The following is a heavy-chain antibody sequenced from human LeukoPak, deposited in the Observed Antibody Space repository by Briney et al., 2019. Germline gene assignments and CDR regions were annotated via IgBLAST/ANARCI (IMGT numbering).Heavy chain of an antibody. CDR2: ISSSGSTI. V-gene: IGHV3-48*03. Sequence: PGGSLRLSCAASGFTFSSYEMNWVRQAPGKGLEWVSYISSSGSTIYYADSVKGRFTISRDNAKNSLYLQMNSLRAEGTAVYYCARDLALWFGEHYWGQGTLVTVSS. D-gene: IGHD3-10*01. J-gene: IGHJ4*02. CDR1: GFTFSSYE. CDR3: ARDLALWFGEHY.